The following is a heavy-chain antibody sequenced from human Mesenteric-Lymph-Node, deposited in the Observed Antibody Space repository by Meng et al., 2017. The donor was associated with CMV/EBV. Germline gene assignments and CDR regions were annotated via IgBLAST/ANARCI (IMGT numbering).Heavy chain of an antibody. CDR2: ISYDGSNK. V-gene: IGHV3-30-3*01. CDR1: GFTFSSYA. Sequence: GESLKISCAASGFTFSSYAMHWVRQAPGKGLEWVAVISYDGSNKYYADSVKGRFTISRDNSKNTLYLQMNSLRAEDTAVYYCARILSSAFDIWGQGTMVTVSS. D-gene: IGHD2-8*01. J-gene: IGHJ3*02. CDR3: ARILSSAFDI.